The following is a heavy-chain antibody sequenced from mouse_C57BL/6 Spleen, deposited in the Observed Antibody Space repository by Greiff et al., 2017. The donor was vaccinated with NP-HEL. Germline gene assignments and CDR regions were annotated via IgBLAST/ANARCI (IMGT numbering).Heavy chain of an antibody. D-gene: IGHD1-1*01. V-gene: IGHV1-50*01. CDR2: IDPSDSYT. CDR1: GYTFTGYW. CDR3: ARWITTVVATSRDAMDY. J-gene: IGHJ4*01. Sequence: VKLMESGAELMKPGASVKLSCKATGYTFTGYWIEWVKQRPGQGLEWIGEIDPSDSYTNYNQKFKGKATLTVDTSSSTAYMQLSSLTSEDSAVYYCARWITTVVATSRDAMDYWAQGTSVTVSS.